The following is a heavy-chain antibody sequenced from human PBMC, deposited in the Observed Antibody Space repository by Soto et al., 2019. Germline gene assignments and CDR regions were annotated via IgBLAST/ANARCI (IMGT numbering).Heavy chain of an antibody. V-gene: IGHV4-34*01. Sequence: QVQLQQWGAGLLKPSETLSLTCAVYGGSFSGYYWNWIRQPPGKGLEWSGEINHSGSTNYNPSLKRRVTLSVDTSKHQFSLKLSSVTAADTAVYYCARGWGRIFDYWGQGTLVTVSS. CDR1: GGSFSGYY. J-gene: IGHJ4*02. CDR2: INHSGST. D-gene: IGHD7-27*01. CDR3: ARGWGRIFDY.